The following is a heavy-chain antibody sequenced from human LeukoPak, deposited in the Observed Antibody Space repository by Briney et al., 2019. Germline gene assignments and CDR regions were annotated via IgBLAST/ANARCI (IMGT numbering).Heavy chain of an antibody. Sequence: SETLSLTCTVSGGSISSGGYYWSWIRQPPGKGLEWIGYIYHSGSTYYNPSLKSRVTISVDRSKNQSSLKLSSVTAADTAVYYCARVRSYYDILTGYSPGNYMDVWGKGTTVTVSS. CDR1: GGSISSGGYY. CDR3: ARVRSYYDILTGYSPGNYMDV. V-gene: IGHV4-30-2*01. J-gene: IGHJ6*03. CDR2: IYHSGST. D-gene: IGHD3-9*01.